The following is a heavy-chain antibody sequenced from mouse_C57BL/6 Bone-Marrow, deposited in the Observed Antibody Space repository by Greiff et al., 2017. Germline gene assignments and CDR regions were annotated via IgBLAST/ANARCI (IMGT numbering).Heavy chain of an antibody. V-gene: IGHV1-31*01. J-gene: IGHJ1*03. CDR1: GYSFTGYY. D-gene: IGHD2-3*01. Sequence: VQLQQSGPELVKPGASVKISCKASGYSFTGYYMHWVQQSHGNILDWIGYIYPYNGVSSSNQKFKGKATLTVDKSSSKAYMELRSLTSEDSAVXYCARRDGYYWYFDVWGTGTTVTVSS. CDR2: IYPYNGVS. CDR3: ARRDGYYWYFDV.